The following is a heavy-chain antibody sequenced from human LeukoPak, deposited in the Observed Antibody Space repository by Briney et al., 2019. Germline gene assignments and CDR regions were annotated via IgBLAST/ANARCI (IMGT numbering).Heavy chain of an antibody. D-gene: IGHD4-17*01. CDR3: ARPVYGDSSLGY. Sequence: GESLKISCEGSGYSFTTYWIAWVRPMPGKGLEWMGIIYPGDSDTRYSPSFQGQVTISADKSIGTVYLQWSSLKASDTAMYFCARPVYGDSSLGYWGQGTLVTVSS. J-gene: IGHJ4*02. CDR2: IYPGDSDT. CDR1: GYSFTTYW. V-gene: IGHV5-51*01.